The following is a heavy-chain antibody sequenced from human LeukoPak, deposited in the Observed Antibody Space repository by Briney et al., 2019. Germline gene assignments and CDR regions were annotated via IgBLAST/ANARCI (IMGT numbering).Heavy chain of an antibody. Sequence: PSETLSLTCTVSGGSISSYYWSWIRQPPGKGLEWIGYIYYSGSTNYNPSLKSRVTISVDTSKNQFSLKLSSVTAADTAVYYCARELRYDNSDSGAFWGQGALVTVSS. CDR2: IYYSGST. V-gene: IGHV4-59*12. J-gene: IGHJ4*02. CDR1: GGSISSYY. D-gene: IGHD3-22*01. CDR3: ARELRYDNSDSGAF.